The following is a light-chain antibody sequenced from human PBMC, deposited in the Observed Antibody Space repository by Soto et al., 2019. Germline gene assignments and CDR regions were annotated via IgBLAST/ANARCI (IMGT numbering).Light chain of an antibody. J-gene: IGKJ1*01. CDR1: QTIDTW. CDR3: QHYSCYSRT. CDR2: KAS. Sequence: DIQMTQSPSTLSASIGDGVTITCRASQTIDTWLAWYQQKPGKAPKLLMYKASSLQTGVPSRFSVSASGTEFTLTFSRLQPDDFATYYCQHYSCYSRTFGQGTKV. V-gene: IGKV1-5*03.